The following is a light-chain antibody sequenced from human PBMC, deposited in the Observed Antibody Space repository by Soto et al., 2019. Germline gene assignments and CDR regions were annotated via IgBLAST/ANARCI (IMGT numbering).Light chain of an antibody. Sequence: EILLTQSPLSLPVTLGEPASISCRASQSLSGNYLAWYQQKQGQAPRLLIHGASKRATGIPDRFSGSGSGTDFTLSISRLEPEDFAVYYCQQYGSSPTWSFGQGTKVDIK. CDR3: QQYGSSPTWS. CDR2: GAS. V-gene: IGKV3-20*01. CDR1: QSLSGNY. J-gene: IGKJ1*01.